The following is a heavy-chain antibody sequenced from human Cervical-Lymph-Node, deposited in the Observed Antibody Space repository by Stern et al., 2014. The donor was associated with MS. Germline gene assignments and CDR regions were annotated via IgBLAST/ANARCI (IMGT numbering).Heavy chain of an antibody. CDR3: ALMTTVTRGFDY. V-gene: IGHV1-46*01. Sequence: VQLVESGAEVKKTGASGKVSCQTSGYTFTDYYLHWVRQAPGQGLEWMGLINPSGGSTSYAQKFQGRVTLTRDTSTGTVYMELSSLRSEDTAVYYCALMTTVTRGFDYWGQGTLVTVSS. CDR2: INPSGGST. CDR1: GYTFTDYY. D-gene: IGHD4-17*01. J-gene: IGHJ4*02.